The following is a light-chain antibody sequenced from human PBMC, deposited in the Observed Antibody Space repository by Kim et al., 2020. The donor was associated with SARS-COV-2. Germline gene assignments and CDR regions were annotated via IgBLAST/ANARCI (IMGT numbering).Light chain of an antibody. Sequence: VSVSPGQTASITCSGDKWGDKYACWYQQKPGQSPVLVIYQDSKRPSGIPERFSGSNSGNTATLTISGTQAMDEADYYCQAWDSSTYVFGTGTKVTVL. V-gene: IGLV3-1*01. CDR1: KWGDKY. J-gene: IGLJ1*01. CDR3: QAWDSSTYV. CDR2: QDS.